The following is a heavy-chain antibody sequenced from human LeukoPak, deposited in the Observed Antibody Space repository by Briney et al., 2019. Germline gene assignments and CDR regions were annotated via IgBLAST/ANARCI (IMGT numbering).Heavy chain of an antibody. V-gene: IGHV1-69*01. CDR2: IIPIFGTA. J-gene: IGHJ4*02. D-gene: IGHD1-26*01. Sequence: SVKVSCKASGGTFSCNAISWVRQAPGQGLEWMGGIIPIFGTANYAQKFQGRVTITADESTSTAYMELSSLRSEDTAVYYCATYSGSYLGYWGQGTLVTVSS. CDR1: GGTFSCNA. CDR3: ATYSGSYLGY.